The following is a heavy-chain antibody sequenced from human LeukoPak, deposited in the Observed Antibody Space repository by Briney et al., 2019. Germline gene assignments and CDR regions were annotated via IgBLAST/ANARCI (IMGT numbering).Heavy chain of an antibody. D-gene: IGHD3-3*01. J-gene: IGHJ4*02. CDR2: IKQDASQE. Sequence: PGGSLRLSCAASGFTFSSYCMSWVRQAPGKGPEWVAHIKQDASQEDHVDSVKGRFTISRDNAKNTLYLQMNSLRAEDTAVYYCARGVVYPTWSGPHWSDYWGQGTLVTVSS. CDR1: GFTFSSYC. V-gene: IGHV3-7*01. CDR3: ARGVVYPTWSGPHWSDY.